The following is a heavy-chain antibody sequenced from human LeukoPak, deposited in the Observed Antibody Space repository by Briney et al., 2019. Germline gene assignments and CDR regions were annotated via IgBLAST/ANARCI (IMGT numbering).Heavy chain of an antibody. V-gene: IGHV3-30*18. CDR1: GFTFSSYG. Sequence: PGGSLRLSCAASGFTFSSYGMHWVRQAPGKGLEWVAVISYDGSNKYYADSVKGRFTISRDNSKNTLYLQMNSLRAEDTAVYYYAKDHLITGTLYGMDVWGQGTTVTVSS. CDR3: AKDHLITGTLYGMDV. J-gene: IGHJ6*02. D-gene: IGHD1-20*01. CDR2: ISYDGSNK.